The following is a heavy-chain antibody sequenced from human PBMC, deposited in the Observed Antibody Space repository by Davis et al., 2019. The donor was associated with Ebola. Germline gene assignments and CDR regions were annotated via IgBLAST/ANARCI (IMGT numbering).Heavy chain of an antibody. CDR1: GGSISRSNW. CDR3: ARGSMGLRLGELDY. CDR2: IYHSGST. V-gene: IGHV4-4*02. D-gene: IGHD3-16*01. J-gene: IGHJ4*02. Sequence: SETLSLTCAVSGGSISRSNWWSWVRQPPGKGLEWIGEIYHSGSTNYNPSLKSRVTISVDKSKNQFSLKLSSVTAADTAVYYCARGSMGLRLGELDYWGQGTLVTVSS.